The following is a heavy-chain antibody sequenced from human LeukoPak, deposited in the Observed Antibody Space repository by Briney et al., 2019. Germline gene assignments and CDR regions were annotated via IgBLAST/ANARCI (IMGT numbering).Heavy chain of an antibody. CDR1: GGTFSSYA. J-gene: IGHJ4*02. CDR2: IIPIFGTA. V-gene: IGHV1-69*06. D-gene: IGHD1-26*01. Sequence: GASVKVSCKASGGTFSSYAISWVRQAPGQGLEWMGGIIPIFGTANYAQKFQGRVTMTEDTSTDTAYMELSSLRSEDTAVYYCATGKADSGTFGYFDYWGQGTLVTVSS. CDR3: ATGKADSGTFGYFDY.